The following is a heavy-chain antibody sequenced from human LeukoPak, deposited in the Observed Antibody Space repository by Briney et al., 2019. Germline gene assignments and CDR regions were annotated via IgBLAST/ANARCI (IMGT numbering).Heavy chain of an antibody. CDR1: GYTFTSYY. V-gene: IGHV1-46*01. CDR2: INPSGGST. D-gene: IGHD6-13*01. CDR3: ARERIAAAGTWQLGNYYYYYYGMDV. Sequence: ASVKVSCKASGYTFTSYYMHWVRQAPGQGLEWMGIINPSGGSTSYAQKFQGRVTMTRDTSTSTVYMELSSLRSEDTAVNYCARERIAAAGTWQLGNYYYYYYGMDVWGQGTTVTVSS. J-gene: IGHJ6*02.